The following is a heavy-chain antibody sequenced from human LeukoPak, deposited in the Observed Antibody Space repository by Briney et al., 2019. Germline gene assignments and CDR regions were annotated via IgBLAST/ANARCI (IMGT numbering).Heavy chain of an antibody. CDR3: TRAASSGPLVTYHMDV. CDR1: GGSISGSF. CDR2: IYSSGST. D-gene: IGHD3-22*01. Sequence: SSETLSLTCNVSGGSISGSFWSWIRQPPGKGLEWIGYIYSSGSTIYNPSLRSRLTISVDTSKNQFFLRLSSVTAADTAVYYCTRAASSGPLVTYHMDVWGTGTTVTVSS. J-gene: IGHJ6*03. V-gene: IGHV4-59*01.